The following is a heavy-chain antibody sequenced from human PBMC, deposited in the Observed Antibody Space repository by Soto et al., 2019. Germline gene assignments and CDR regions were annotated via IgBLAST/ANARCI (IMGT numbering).Heavy chain of an antibody. J-gene: IGHJ4*02. D-gene: IGHD1-26*01. V-gene: IGHV4-38-2*02. CDR1: GYSISSGYY. Sequence: SETLSLTCAVSGYSISSGYYWGWIRQPPGKGLEWIGSIYHSGSTYYNPSLKSRVTISVDTSKNQFSLKLSSVTAADTAVYYCARDLLGIVGAKIWGQGTLDTVSS. CDR3: ARDLLGIVGAKI. CDR2: IYHSGST.